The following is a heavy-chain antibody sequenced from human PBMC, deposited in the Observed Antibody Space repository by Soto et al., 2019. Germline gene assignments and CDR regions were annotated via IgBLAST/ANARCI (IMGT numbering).Heavy chain of an antibody. CDR2: IDPSDSYT. D-gene: IGHD1-26*01. J-gene: IGHJ5*02. Sequence: GESLKISCKGSGYSFTSYWISWVRQMPGKGLEWMGRIDPSDSYTNYSPSFQGHVTISADKSISTAYLQWSSLKASDTAMYYCARRHSGSYYWFDPWGQGTLVTVSS. V-gene: IGHV5-10-1*01. CDR1: GYSFTSYW. CDR3: ARRHSGSYYWFDP.